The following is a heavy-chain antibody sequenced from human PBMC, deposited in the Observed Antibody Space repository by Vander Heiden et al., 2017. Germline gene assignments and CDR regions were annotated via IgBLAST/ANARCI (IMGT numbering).Heavy chain of an antibody. CDR1: GFTFSSYA. J-gene: IGHJ4*02. V-gene: IGHV3-30-3*01. CDR2: ISHAGSNK. D-gene: IGHD2-15*01. CDR3: ARTYSTVVAATPYFAY. Sequence: QVQLVGSGGGVVQAGRSLRLSWAAAGFTFSSYAMHWVRQAPGKGLEWVAVISHAGSNKYYPASAKGRFTISRHNSKNTLYLQMNSLRAEDTAVYYCARTYSTVVAATPYFAYWGQGTLVTVSS.